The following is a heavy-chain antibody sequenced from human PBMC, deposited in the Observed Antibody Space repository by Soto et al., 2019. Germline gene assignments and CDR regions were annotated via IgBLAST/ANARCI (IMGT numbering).Heavy chain of an antibody. J-gene: IGHJ6*02. CDR1: GGTFSSYA. D-gene: IGHD2-15*01. CDR3: ARWAQTYCSGGSCYSGGVYYYYGMDV. V-gene: IGHV1-69*01. CDR2: IIPIFGTA. Sequence: QVQLVQSGAEVKKPGSSVKVSCKASGGTFSSYAISWVRQAPGQGLEWMGWIIPIFGTANYAQKFQGRVTITADESTSTAYMELSSLRSEDTAVYYCARWAQTYCSGGSCYSGGVYYYYGMDVWGQGTTVTVSS.